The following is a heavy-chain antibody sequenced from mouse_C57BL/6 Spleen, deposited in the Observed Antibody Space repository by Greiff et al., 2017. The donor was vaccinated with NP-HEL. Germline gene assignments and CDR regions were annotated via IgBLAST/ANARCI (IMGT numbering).Heavy chain of an antibody. CDR3: ARHGTGGYFDY. CDR2: ISSGGSYT. D-gene: IGHD4-1*01. Sequence: EVQLVESGGDLVKPGGSLKLSCAASGFTFSSYGMSWVRQTPDKRLEWVATISSGGSYTYYPDSVKGRFTISRDNAKHTLYLQMSSLKSEDTAMDYCARHGTGGYFDYWGQGTTLTVSS. V-gene: IGHV5-6*01. CDR1: GFTFSSYG. J-gene: IGHJ2*01.